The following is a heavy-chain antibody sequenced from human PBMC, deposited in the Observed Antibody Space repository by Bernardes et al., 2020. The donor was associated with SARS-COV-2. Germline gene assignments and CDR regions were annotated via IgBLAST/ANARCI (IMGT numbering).Heavy chain of an antibody. V-gene: IGHV4-59*01. CDR1: GGSISTYY. J-gene: IGHJ5*02. Sequence: SETLSLTCTVSGGSISTYYRSWIRQPPGKGLEWIGYIYHSGSTNYNPSLKSRVTISVDTSKNQVSLKLSSVTAADTAVYYCARGVVPAAGFSFDPWGQGTLVIVSS. CDR2: IYHSGST. D-gene: IGHD2-2*01. CDR3: ARGVVPAAGFSFDP.